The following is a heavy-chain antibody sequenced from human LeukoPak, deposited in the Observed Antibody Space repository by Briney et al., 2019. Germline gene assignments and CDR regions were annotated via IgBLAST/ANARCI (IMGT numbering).Heavy chain of an antibody. CDR2: ISDDGTNK. D-gene: IGHD5-18*01. J-gene: IGHJ4*02. CDR1: GFTSSSYG. Sequence: TGGSLRLSCAASGFTSSSYGMHWVRQGPGKGLEWVAVISDDGTNKYYTDSVKGRFTISRDSSKNTLFLQMNSLRVEDTAVYYCAKDNKRYSCDYWGQRTLVTVSS. V-gene: IGHV3-30*18. CDR3: AKDNKRYSCDY.